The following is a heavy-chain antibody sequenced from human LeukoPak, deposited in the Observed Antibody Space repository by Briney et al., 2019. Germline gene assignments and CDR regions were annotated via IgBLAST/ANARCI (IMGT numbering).Heavy chain of an antibody. CDR2: VYYSGST. D-gene: IGHD2-15*01. CDR1: GGSISNYY. CDR3: ARHVYCSGGSCYSTPFDY. Sequence: PSETLSLTCTVSGGSISNYYWSWIRQPPGKGLEWPGYVYYSGSTNYNPSLKSRVTISADTSKNQLSLKLSSVTAADTAVYYCARHVYCSGGSCYSTPFDYWGQGTLVTVSS. J-gene: IGHJ4*02. V-gene: IGHV4-59*08.